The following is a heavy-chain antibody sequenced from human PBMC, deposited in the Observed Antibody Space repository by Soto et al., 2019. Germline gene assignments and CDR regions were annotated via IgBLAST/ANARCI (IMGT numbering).Heavy chain of an antibody. CDR3: AKVTSSSSLNDYYYMDV. CDR2: ISGSGGST. V-gene: IGHV3-23*01. D-gene: IGHD6-6*01. CDR1: GFTFSSYA. J-gene: IGHJ6*03. Sequence: EVQLLESGGGLVQPGGSLRLSCAASGFTFSSYAMSWVRQAPGKGLEWVSAISGSGGSTYYADSVKGRFTISRDNSKNTLYLQMNSLRAEDTAVYYCAKVTSSSSLNDYYYMDVWGKGTTVTVSS.